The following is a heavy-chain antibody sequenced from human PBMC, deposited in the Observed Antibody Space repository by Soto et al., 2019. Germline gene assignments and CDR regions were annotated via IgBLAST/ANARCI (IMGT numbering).Heavy chain of an antibody. CDR2: MNTNSDDT. J-gene: IGHJ6*02. CDR3: AREWSAAGHFYGMDV. D-gene: IGHD6-13*01. CDR1: GYTFTSYD. V-gene: IGHV1-8*01. Sequence: GASVKVSCKTSGYTFTSYDINWVRQAPRQGLEWVGWMNTNSDDTRSAQKFRGRLTLTRDKSMRAVYMKLSNLRPDDSAVYYCAREWSAAGHFYGMDVWGQGTTVTVSS.